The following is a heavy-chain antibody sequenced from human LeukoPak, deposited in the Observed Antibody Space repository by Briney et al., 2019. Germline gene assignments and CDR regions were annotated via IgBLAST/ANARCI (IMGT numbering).Heavy chain of an antibody. V-gene: IGHV3-48*03. CDR3: ARPDGDYYYGSGSYFHY. Sequence: GGSLRLSCAASGFTFSSYEMNWVRKAPGKGLEGVSYISSSGTTIYYADSVKGRFTISRDNAKNSLYLQMNSLRAEDTAVYYCARPDGDYYYGSGSYFHYWGQGTLVTVSS. CDR1: GFTFSSYE. D-gene: IGHD3-10*01. CDR2: ISSSGTTI. J-gene: IGHJ4*02.